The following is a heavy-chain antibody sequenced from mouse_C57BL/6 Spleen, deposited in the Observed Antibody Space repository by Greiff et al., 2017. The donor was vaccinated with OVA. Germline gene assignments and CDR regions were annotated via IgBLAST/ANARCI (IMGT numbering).Heavy chain of an antibody. CDR1: GFTFSSYA. CDR2: ISDGGSYT. D-gene: IGHD1-1*01. V-gene: IGHV5-4*01. CDR3: ARDRGSSYEAMDY. Sequence: DVQLVESGGGLVKPGGSLKLSCAASGFTFSSYAMSWVRQTPEKRLEWVATISDGGSYTYYPDNVKGRFTISRDNAKNNLYLQMSHLKSEDTAMYYCARDRGSSYEAMDYWGQGTSVTVSS. J-gene: IGHJ4*01.